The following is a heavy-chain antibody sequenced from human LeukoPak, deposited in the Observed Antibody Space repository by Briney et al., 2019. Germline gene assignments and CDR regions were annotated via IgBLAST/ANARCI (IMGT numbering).Heavy chain of an antibody. J-gene: IGHJ4*02. D-gene: IGHD2-2*01. Sequence: ASVKVSCKVSGYSLTELSMHWVRQAPGKGLEWMGGFDETIHPQKFQGRVTMTEDTSTDTAYMELSSLRSEDTAVYYCATPGTIGADVRDIVIVAADQGQAFDYWGQGTLVTVSS. CDR1: GYSLTELS. CDR2: FDET. V-gene: IGHV1-24*01. CDR3: ATPGTIGADVRDIVIVAADQGQAFDY.